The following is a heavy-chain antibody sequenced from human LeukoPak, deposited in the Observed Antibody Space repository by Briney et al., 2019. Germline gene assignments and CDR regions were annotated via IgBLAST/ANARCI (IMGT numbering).Heavy chain of an antibody. CDR1: GGTFSSYA. V-gene: IGHV1-69*05. Sequence: SVKVSCKASGGTFSSYAISWVRQAPGQGLEWMGRIIPIFGTAIYAQKFQGRVTITTDEPTSTAYMELSSLRSEDTAVYYCARESSGRSGEFYYYYYYYMDVWGKGTTVTVSS. J-gene: IGHJ6*03. CDR2: IIPIFGTA. CDR3: ARESSGRSGEFYYYYYYYMDV. D-gene: IGHD1-26*01.